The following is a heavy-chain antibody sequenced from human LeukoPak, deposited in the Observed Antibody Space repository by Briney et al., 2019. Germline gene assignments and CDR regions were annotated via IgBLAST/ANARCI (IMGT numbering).Heavy chain of an antibody. Sequence: PSETLSLTCTVSGGSISSYYWSWIRQLPGKGLEWIGYIYYSGSTNYNPSLKSRVTISVDTSKNQFSLKLSSVTAADTAVYFCARSGTYQYSSTSDYWGQGTLVTVSS. V-gene: IGHV4-59*08. CDR3: ARSGTYQYSSTSDY. J-gene: IGHJ4*02. CDR1: GGSISSYY. CDR2: IYYSGST. D-gene: IGHD6-13*01.